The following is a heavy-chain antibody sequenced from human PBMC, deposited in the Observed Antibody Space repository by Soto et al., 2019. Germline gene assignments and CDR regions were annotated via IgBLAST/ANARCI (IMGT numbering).Heavy chain of an antibody. J-gene: IGHJ4*02. V-gene: IGHV3-23*01. CDR2: IDISGGST. CDR3: AKDRGFGTSSYDY. Sequence: PGGSLRLSCAASGFTFSSYAMSWVRQAPGKGLEWVSGIDISGGSTNYADSVKGRFTISRDNSKNTLYLQMNSLRAEDTAVYYCAKDRGFGTSSYDYWGQGTLVTVSS. CDR1: GFTFSSYA. D-gene: IGHD6-6*01.